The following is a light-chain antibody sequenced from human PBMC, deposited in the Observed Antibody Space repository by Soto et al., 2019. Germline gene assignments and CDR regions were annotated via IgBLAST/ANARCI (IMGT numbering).Light chain of an antibody. CDR3: QQYGSSPT. Sequence: DIVMTQSPLSLAVTPGEPASISCRSSQSLLHSNGYNYLDWYLQKPGQSPQLLIYLGSNRASGVPDRFSGIGSGTDFTLTISRLEPEDFAVYYCQQYGSSPTFGQGTKVDIK. CDR2: LGS. CDR1: QSLLHSNGYNY. V-gene: IGKV2-28*01. J-gene: IGKJ1*01.